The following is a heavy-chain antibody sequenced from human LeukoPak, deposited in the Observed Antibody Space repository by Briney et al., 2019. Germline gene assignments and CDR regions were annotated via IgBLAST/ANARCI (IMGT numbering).Heavy chain of an antibody. Sequence: PSETLSLTCTVSGGSINSTNYFWGWIRQPPGKGLEWIGYIYYSGSTNYNPSLKSRVTISVDTSKNQFSLKLSSVTAADTAVYYCARSIAAAGTSFDYWGQGTLVTVSS. D-gene: IGHD6-13*01. J-gene: IGHJ4*02. V-gene: IGHV4-61*05. CDR2: IYYSGST. CDR1: GGSINSTNYF. CDR3: ARSIAAAGTSFDY.